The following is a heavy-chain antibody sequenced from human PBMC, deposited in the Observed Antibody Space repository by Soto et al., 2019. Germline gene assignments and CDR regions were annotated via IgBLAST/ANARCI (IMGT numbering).Heavy chain of an antibody. J-gene: IGHJ5*02. CDR1: GGSISRSY. Sequence: SETLSLTCTGSGGSISRSYWSWIRQPPGKGLEWIGYIYYSGSTNYNPSLKSRVTISVDTSKNQFSLKLSSVTAADTAVYYCARAKYSSSIWWFDPWGQGTLVTVSS. CDR2: IYYSGST. V-gene: IGHV4-59*01. D-gene: IGHD6-6*01. CDR3: ARAKYSSSIWWFDP.